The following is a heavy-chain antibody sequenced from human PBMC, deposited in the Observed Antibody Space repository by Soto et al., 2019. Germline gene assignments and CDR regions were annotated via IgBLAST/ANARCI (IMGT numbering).Heavy chain of an antibody. CDR1: GRSISSYY. CDR2: IYYSGTT. Sequence: QVQLQESGPGLVKPSETLSLTCTVSGRSISSYYWSWMRQPPGKGLERFGYIYYSGTTNYNPSLKSRVTISVDTSNNQFSLKLSSVPAADTAVYYCARRYGASFDYWGQGTLVTVSS. D-gene: IGHD4-17*01. J-gene: IGHJ4*02. V-gene: IGHV4-59*01. CDR3: ARRYGASFDY.